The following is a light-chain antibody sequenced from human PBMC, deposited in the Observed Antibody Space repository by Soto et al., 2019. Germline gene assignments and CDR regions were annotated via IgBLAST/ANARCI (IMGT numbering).Light chain of an antibody. CDR2: SNN. V-gene: IGLV1-44*01. CDR3: AAWDDSLNGYV. J-gene: IGLJ1*01. Sequence: QSVLTQPPSASGTPGQRVTISCSGSSSNIGSNTVNWYQQPPGTAPKLLIYSNNQRPSGDPDRFSGSKSGTSASLAISGLQSEDEADYYCAAWDDSLNGYVFGTGTKLTVL. CDR1: SSNIGSNT.